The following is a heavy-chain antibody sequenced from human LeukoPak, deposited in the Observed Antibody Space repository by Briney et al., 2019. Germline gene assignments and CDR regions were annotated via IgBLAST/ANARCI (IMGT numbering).Heavy chain of an antibody. CDR1: GGSFSGYY. CDR3: ARTYDFWSGPSWFDP. D-gene: IGHD3-3*01. V-gene: IGHV4-34*01. J-gene: IGHJ5*02. Sequence: SSETLSLTCAVYGGSFSGYYWSWIRQPPGKGLEWIGEINHSGSTNYNPSLKSRVTISVDTSKNQFSLKLSSVTAADTAVYYCARTYDFWSGPSWFDPWGQGTLVTVSS. CDR2: INHSGST.